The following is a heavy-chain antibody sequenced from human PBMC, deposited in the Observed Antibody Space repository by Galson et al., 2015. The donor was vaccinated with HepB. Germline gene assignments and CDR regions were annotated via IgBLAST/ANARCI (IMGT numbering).Heavy chain of an antibody. D-gene: IGHD2-15*01. Sequence: SVKVSCKASGFTFTSSAVQWVRQARGQRLEWIGWIVVGSGNTNYAQKFQERVTITRDMSTSTAYMELSSLRSEDTAVYYCAAGDVVVVAAYYYYYYGMDVWGQGTTVTVSS. CDR3: AAGDVVVVAAYYYYYYGMDV. J-gene: IGHJ6*02. V-gene: IGHV1-58*01. CDR1: GFTFTSSA. CDR2: IVVGSGNT.